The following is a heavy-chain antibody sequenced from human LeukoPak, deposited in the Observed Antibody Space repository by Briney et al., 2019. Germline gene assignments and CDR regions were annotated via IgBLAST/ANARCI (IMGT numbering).Heavy chain of an antibody. V-gene: IGHV3-7*01. Sequence: PGGSLRLSCAASGFTFSSFWMSWVRQAPGKGLEWVANINQDGSEKYCVDSMKGRFTISRKKAKNSIYLQMNSLRAEDTAVFYCAGQPSSTIPWGQGTLVTVSS. CDR2: INQDGSEK. CDR1: GFTFSSFW. J-gene: IGHJ4*02. D-gene: IGHD5/OR15-5a*01. CDR3: AGQPSSTIP.